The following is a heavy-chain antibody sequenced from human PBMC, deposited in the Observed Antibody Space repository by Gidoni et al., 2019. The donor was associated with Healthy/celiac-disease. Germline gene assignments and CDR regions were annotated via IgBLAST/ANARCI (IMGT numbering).Heavy chain of an antibody. Sequence: EVQLLESGGGLVQPGGYLRLSCAASGFTFSSYAMRWVRQSPGKGLEWVSAMRGSGCSTYYANSVKGRFTISRDNSKNTLYLQMNSLRAEDTAVYYCARSAPDIVVVVAATWEYYFDYWGQGTLVTVSS. D-gene: IGHD2-15*01. J-gene: IGHJ4*02. V-gene: IGHV3-23*01. CDR3: ARSAPDIVVVVAATWEYYFDY. CDR1: GFTFSSYA. CDR2: MRGSGCST.